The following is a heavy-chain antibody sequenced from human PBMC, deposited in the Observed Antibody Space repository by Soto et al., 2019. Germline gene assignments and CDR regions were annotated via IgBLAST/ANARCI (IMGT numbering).Heavy chain of an antibody. CDR1: GYTLTELS. V-gene: IGHV1-24*01. Sequence: ASVKVSCKVSGYTLTELSMHWVRQAPGKGLEWMGGFDPEDGETIYAQKFQGRVTMTEDTSTDTAYMVLSSLRSEDTAVYYCATDTNTYYDILTGSNAFDIWGQGTMVTVS. CDR3: ATDTNTYYDILTGSNAFDI. CDR2: FDPEDGET. D-gene: IGHD3-9*01. J-gene: IGHJ3*02.